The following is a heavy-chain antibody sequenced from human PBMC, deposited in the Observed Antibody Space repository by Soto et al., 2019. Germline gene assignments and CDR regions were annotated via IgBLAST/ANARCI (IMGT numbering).Heavy chain of an antibody. CDR3: EREGSDDSSGYYYYDGRYV. D-gene: IGHD3-22*01. J-gene: IGHJ6*02. V-gene: IGHV1-18*01. CDR1: GYTFTSYG. Sequence: QVQLVQSGAEVKKPGASVKVSCKASGYTFTSYGISWVRQAPGQGREWMGWISAYNGNTNYAQKLQGRVTMTTDTSTSTAYRELRSLRSDDTAVYYCEREGSDDSSGYYYYDGRYVWGQGTTVTVSS. CDR2: ISAYNGNT.